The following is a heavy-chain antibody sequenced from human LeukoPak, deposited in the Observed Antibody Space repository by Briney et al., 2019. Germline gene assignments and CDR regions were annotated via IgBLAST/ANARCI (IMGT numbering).Heavy chain of an antibody. CDR3: ASGRGDGYDFDY. Sequence: SQTLSLTCAVSGGSISSGSYHCSWIRQPAGKGLEWIGRIYTSGSTSYNPSLKSRVTISVDTSKNQFSLKLSSVTAADTAVYYCASGRGDGYDFDYWGQGTLLTVSS. J-gene: IGHJ4*02. CDR1: GGSISSGSYH. V-gene: IGHV4-61*02. CDR2: IYTSGST. D-gene: IGHD5-24*01.